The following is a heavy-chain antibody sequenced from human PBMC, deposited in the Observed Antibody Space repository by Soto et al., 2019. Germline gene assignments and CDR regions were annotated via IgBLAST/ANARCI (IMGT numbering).Heavy chain of an antibody. Sequence: EVQLVESGGGLVKPGGSLRLSCAASGFTFSSYSMNWVRQAPGKGLEWVSSISSSSSYIYYADSVKGRFTISRDNAKNSLDLQMNSLRAEDTAVYYCARGVGGFHDYWGQGPLVNVSS. J-gene: IGHJ4*02. V-gene: IGHV3-21*01. CDR3: ARGVGGFHDY. D-gene: IGHD3-16*01. CDR1: GFTFSSYS. CDR2: ISSSSSYI.